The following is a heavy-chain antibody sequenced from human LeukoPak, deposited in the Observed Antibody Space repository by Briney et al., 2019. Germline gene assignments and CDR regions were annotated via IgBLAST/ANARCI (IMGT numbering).Heavy chain of an antibody. V-gene: IGHV4-4*02. D-gene: IGHD3-22*01. J-gene: IGHJ4*02. CDR1: GFTFRNYW. CDR2: IHHSGST. CDR3: ARGIPGYFGTSGYYYEY. Sequence: GSLRLSCAASGFTFRNYWMNWVRQPPGKGLEWIGEIHHSGSTNYSPSLKSRVTISVDNSRNQFSLGLSSVSAADTAVYYCARGIPGYFGTSGYYYEYWGQGTLVTVSS.